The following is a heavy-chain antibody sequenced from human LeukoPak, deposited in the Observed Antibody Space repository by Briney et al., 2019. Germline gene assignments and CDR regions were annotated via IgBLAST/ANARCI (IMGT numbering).Heavy chain of an antibody. Sequence: SETLSLTCAVYGGSFSGYYWSWIRQPPGKGLEWIGEINHSGSTNYNPSLKSRVTISVDTSKNQFSLKLSSVTAADTAVYYCARGDYDFWSGYYMPRLDYWGQGTLVTVSS. CDR3: ARGDYDFWSGYYMPRLDY. CDR1: GGSFSGYY. D-gene: IGHD3-3*01. CDR2: INHSGST. V-gene: IGHV4-34*01. J-gene: IGHJ4*02.